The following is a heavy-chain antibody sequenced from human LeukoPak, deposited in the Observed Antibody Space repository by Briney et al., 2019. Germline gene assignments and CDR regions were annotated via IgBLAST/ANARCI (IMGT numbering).Heavy chain of an antibody. CDR2: IYYIGST. Sequence: SETLSLTCTVSGGSISSYYWSWIRQPPGKGLEWIGYIYYIGSTNYNPSLKSRVTISVDASKNQFSLKLSSVTAADTAVYYCARRGRYSTVGAFDYWGQGTLVTVSS. CDR3: ARRGRYSTVGAFDY. V-gene: IGHV4-59*12. D-gene: IGHD1-26*01. J-gene: IGHJ4*02. CDR1: GGSISSYY.